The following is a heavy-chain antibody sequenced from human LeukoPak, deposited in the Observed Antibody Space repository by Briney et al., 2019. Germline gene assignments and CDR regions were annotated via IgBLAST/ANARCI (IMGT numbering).Heavy chain of an antibody. V-gene: IGHV3-48*01. CDR3: ARDGNRDGDMDV. D-gene: IGHD1-1*01. CDR1: GFTFVSYN. Sequence: SGGSLRLSCAASGFTFVSYNMNWVRQAPGEGLEWVAYISSSSSLIYYAGSVKGRFTVSRDSVKRSLYLQMNSLRAEDTAVYYCARDGNRDGDMDVWGKGTTVTVSS. J-gene: IGHJ6*03. CDR2: ISSSSSLI.